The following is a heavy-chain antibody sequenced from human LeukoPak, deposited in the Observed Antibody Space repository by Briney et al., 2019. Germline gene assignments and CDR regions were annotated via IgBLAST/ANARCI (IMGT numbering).Heavy chain of an antibody. D-gene: IGHD1/OR15-1a*01. CDR1: GFTFSSYA. CDR3: ARDATISVGDYYDY. J-gene: IGHJ4*02. Sequence: GGSLRLSCAAPGFTFSSYAMSWVRQAPGKGLEWVSAISGSGGSTYYADSVKGRFTISRDNSKNTLYLQMNSLRAEDTAVYYCARDATISVGDYYDYWGQGTLVTVSS. CDR2: ISGSGGST. V-gene: IGHV3-23*01.